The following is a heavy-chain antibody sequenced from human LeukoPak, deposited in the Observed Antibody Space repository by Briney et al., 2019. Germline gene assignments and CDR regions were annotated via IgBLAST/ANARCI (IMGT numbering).Heavy chain of an antibody. J-gene: IGHJ4*02. CDR1: GYSFTTYW. V-gene: IGHV5-51*01. CDR2: IYPGDSDT. D-gene: IGHD3-10*01. CDR3: ARLWTSGSYYEPVGY. Sequence: GESLKISCKGSGYSFTTYWIGWVRQMPGKGLEWMGIIYPGDSDTRYSPSFQGQVTISADRSISTAYLQWSSLKASDTAMYYCARLWTSGSYYEPVGYWGQGTLVTVSS.